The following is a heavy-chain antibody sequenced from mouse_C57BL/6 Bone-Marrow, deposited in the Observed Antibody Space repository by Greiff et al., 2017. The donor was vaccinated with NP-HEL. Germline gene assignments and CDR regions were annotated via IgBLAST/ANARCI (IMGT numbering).Heavy chain of an antibody. CDR3: ARIPLMTTDWYFDV. CDR1: GFTFSDYY. V-gene: IGHV5-12*01. D-gene: IGHD1-2*01. Sequence: EVKLVESGGGLVQPGGSLKLSCAASGFTFSDYYMYWVRQTPEKRLEWVAYISNGGGSTYYPDTVKGRFTNARDNAKNTLYLQMSRLKSDDTAMYYCARIPLMTTDWYFDVWGTGTTVTVSS. J-gene: IGHJ1*03. CDR2: ISNGGGST.